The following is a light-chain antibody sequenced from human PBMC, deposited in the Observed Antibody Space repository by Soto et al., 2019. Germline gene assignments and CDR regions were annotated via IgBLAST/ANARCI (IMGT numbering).Light chain of an antibody. CDR2: TAS. Sequence: EIVLTQSPGTLSLSQGERATLSCRASQSVSNNYLAWYQQKPGQAPRLLIYTASNRATGIPDRFSASGLGTEFTLTISSLQSEDFAVYYCLQYHYWWTFGQGTKVDIK. V-gene: IGKV3-20*01. CDR3: LQYHYWWT. CDR1: QSVSNNY. J-gene: IGKJ1*01.